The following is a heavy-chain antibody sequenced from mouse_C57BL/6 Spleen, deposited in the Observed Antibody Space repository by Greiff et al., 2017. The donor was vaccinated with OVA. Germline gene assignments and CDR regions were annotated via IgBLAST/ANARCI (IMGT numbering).Heavy chain of an antibody. CDR2: ISYDGSN. D-gene: IGHD1-1*01. CDR3: ARHGSSYRWYFDV. CDR1: GYSITSGYY. Sequence: EVKLVESGPGLVKPSQSLSLTCSVTGYSITSGYYWNWIRQFPGNKLEWMGYISYDGSNNYNPSLKNRISITRDTSKNQFFLKLNSVTTEDTATYYCARHGSSYRWYFDVWGTGTTVTVSS. V-gene: IGHV3-6*01. J-gene: IGHJ1*03.